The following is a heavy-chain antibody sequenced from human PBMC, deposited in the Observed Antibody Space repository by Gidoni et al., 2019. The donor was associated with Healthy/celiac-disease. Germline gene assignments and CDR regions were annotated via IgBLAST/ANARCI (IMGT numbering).Heavy chain of an antibody. J-gene: IGHJ4*02. D-gene: IGHD3-22*01. CDR3: ARDGYYYDSSGYPNAVDY. V-gene: IGHV3-48*02. CDR2: ISSSSSTI. Sequence: EVQLVESGGGLVQPGGSLRLSCAASGFTFSSYSMNWVRQAPGKGLEWVSYISSSSSTIYYADSVKGRFTISRDNAKNSLYLQMNSLRDEDTAVYYCARDGYYYDSSGYPNAVDYWGQGTLVTVSS. CDR1: GFTFSSYS.